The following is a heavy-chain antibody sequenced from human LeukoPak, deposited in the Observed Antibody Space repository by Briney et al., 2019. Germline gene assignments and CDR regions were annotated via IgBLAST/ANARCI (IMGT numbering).Heavy chain of an antibody. CDR1: GLTFSSYS. Sequence: TGGSLRLSCAASGLTFSSYSMSCVRQAPGKGLFWVSGISASGSSTYYADSVKGRFTISRDNSKNTLYLQMNSPRAEDTAVYYCAKDAAGPEYWGQGTLVTVSS. D-gene: IGHD6-13*01. CDR2: ISASGSST. J-gene: IGHJ4*02. V-gene: IGHV3-23*01. CDR3: AKDAAGPEY.